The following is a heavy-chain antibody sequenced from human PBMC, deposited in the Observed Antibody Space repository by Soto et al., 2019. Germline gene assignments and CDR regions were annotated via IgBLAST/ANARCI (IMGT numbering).Heavy chain of an antibody. V-gene: IGHV1-18*01. Sequence: ASVKVSCKASGYTFTSYGISWVRQAPGQGLEWMGWIRAYNGNTNYAQKLQGRVTMTTCTSTSTAYMELRSLRSDDTAVYYCAGELYCTNGVCPETKYYYYDGMDVWG. CDR3: AGELYCTNGVCPETKYYYYDGMDV. J-gene: IGHJ6*02. D-gene: IGHD2-8*01. CDR2: IRAYNGNT. CDR1: GYTFTSYG.